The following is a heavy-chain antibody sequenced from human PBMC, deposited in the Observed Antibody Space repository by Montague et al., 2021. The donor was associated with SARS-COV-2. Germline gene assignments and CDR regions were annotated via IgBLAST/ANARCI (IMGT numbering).Heavy chain of an antibody. Sequence: SETLSLTCAVHGGSFSTYSWNWIRQPPGKGLEWIGEIYHGGSTNYNPSLKSRVTISADTSKNQFSLKLTSVAAADTAVYYCARLGDAVVPSPILGVGSYYSSHALDVWGKGTTVTVSS. CDR1: GGSFSTYS. D-gene: IGHD3-10*01. V-gene: IGHV4-34*01. J-gene: IGHJ6*04. CDR2: IYHGGST. CDR3: ARLGDAVVPSPILGVGSYYSSHALDV.